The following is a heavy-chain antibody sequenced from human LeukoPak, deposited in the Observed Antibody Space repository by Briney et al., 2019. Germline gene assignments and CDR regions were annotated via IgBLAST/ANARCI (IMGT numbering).Heavy chain of an antibody. V-gene: IGHV1-69*01. D-gene: IGHD1-1*01. J-gene: IGHJ6*02. Sequence: ASVKVSCKASGGTFSSYAISWVRQAPGQGLEWMGGIIPIFGTANYAQKFQGRVTITADESTSTAYMELSSLRSEDTAVYYCARDRTRDWNPEAGDYYYYYGMDVWGQGTTVTVSS. CDR2: IIPIFGTA. CDR3: ARDRTRDWNPEAGDYYYYYGMDV. CDR1: GGTFSSYA.